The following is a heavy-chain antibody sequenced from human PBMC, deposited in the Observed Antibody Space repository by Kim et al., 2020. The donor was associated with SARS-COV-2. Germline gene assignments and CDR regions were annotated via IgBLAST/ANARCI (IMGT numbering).Heavy chain of an antibody. D-gene: IGHD3-3*01. CDR2: MNPNSGNT. V-gene: IGHV1-8*01. CDR3: ARGLTKVTIFGVVTSGGYYYYGMDV. J-gene: IGHJ6*02. CDR1: GYTFTSYD. Sequence: ASVKVSCKASGYTFTSYDINWVRQATGQGLEWMGWMNPNSGNTGYAQKLQGRVTMTRNTSISTAYMELSSLRSEDTAVYYCARGLTKVTIFGVVTSGGYYYYGMDVWGQGTTVTVSS.